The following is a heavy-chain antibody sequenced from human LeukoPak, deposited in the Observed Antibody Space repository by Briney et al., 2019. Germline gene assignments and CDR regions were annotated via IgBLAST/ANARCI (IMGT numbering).Heavy chain of an antibody. CDR2: ISGSGDST. D-gene: IGHD3-9*01. V-gene: IGHV3-23*01. J-gene: IGHJ4*02. CDR1: GFTFSNYA. Sequence: GGSLRLSCAAYGFTFSNYAMSWVRQAPGKGLECVSGISGSGDSTYYADSVKGRFTISRDNSRNTVHLQMNSLRAEDTAVYYCAKDSSVRDIYRFFDWSFDGWGQGTLVTVSS. CDR3: AKDSSVRDIYRFFDWSFDG.